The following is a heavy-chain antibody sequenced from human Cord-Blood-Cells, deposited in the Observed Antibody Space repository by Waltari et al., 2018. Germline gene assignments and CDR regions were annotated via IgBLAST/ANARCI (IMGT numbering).Heavy chain of an antibody. V-gene: IGHV4-38-2*01. CDR2: IYHSGST. Sequence: QVQLQESGPGLVKPSETLSLTCAVSGYSISSGYYWGWIRQPPGKGLEWIGSIYHSGSTYYNPSLKRRVTISVDTAKNQFSLKLSSVTAADTAVYYCARRDDILTGYIFDYWGQGTLVTVSS. CDR3: ARRDDILTGYIFDY. CDR1: GYSISSGYY. J-gene: IGHJ4*02. D-gene: IGHD3-9*01.